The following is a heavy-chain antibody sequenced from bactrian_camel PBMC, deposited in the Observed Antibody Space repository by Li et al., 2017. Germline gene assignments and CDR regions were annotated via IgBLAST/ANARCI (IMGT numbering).Heavy chain of an antibody. CDR1: GFTFSSYV. CDR2: INVGGGST. CDR3: AATRTAQTCTVRPGPWFRE. Sequence: LVESGGGLVQPGGSLTLSCAASGFTFSSYVMSWVRQAPGKGLEWVSSINVGGGSTYYADSVKGRFTISRDNAENTVYLQLDSLKPEDTAMYYCAATRTAQTCTVRPGPWFREWGQGTQVTVS. V-gene: IGHV3S40*01. J-gene: IGHJ4*01. D-gene: IGHD3*01.